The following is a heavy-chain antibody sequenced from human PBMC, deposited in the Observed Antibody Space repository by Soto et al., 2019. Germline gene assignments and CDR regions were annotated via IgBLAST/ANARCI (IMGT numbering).Heavy chain of an antibody. J-gene: IGHJ5*02. Sequence: LGESLKISCKGSGYSFTSYWIGWVRQMPGKGLEWTGIIYPGDSDTRYSPSFQGQVTISADKSISTAYLQWSSLKASDTAMYYWERVAKIRRNWFDPGGQGTLVTV. V-gene: IGHV5-51*01. D-gene: IGHD5-12*01. CDR3: ERVAKIRRNWFDP. CDR1: GYSFTSYW. CDR2: IYPGDSDT.